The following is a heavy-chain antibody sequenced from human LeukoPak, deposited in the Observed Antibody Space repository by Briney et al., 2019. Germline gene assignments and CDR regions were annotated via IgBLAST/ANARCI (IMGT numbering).Heavy chain of an antibody. D-gene: IGHD6-13*01. CDR1: GFTFSSYG. CDR2: ISSGGSYI. J-gene: IGHJ4*02. V-gene: IGHV3-21*01. Sequence: PGGSLRLSCAASGFTFSSYGMHWVRQAPGKGLEWVSSISSGGSYIYYADSVKGRFTISRDNTKNSLYLQMNSLRAEDTAVYLCAREFIGSWYWDSWGQGTLVTVSS. CDR3: AREFIGSWYWDS.